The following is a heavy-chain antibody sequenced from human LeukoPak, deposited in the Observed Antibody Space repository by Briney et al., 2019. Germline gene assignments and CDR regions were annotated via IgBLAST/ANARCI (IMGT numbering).Heavy chain of an antibody. CDR2: IWYDGSNK. CDR3: ARDGAFYCSGGSCYFDY. V-gene: IGHV3-33*01. J-gene: IGHJ4*02. CDR1: GFTFSSYG. Sequence: GGSLRLSCAASGFTFSSYGMHWVRQAPGKGLEWVAVIWYDGSNKYYADSVKGRFTISRDNSKNTLYLQMNSLRAEDTAVYYCARDGAFYCSGGSCYFDYWGQGTLVTVSS. D-gene: IGHD2-15*01.